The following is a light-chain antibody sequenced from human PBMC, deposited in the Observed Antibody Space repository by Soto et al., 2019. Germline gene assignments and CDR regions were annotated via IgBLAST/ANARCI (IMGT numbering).Light chain of an antibody. CDR1: SSDVGGYNY. J-gene: IGLJ3*02. Sequence: QSVLTQPASVSGSPGQSITISCTGTSSDVGGYNYVSWYQQYPGKAPKLMIFEVSNRPSGISNRFSGSKSGYTASLTISGLQAEDEGDYYCSSYTSSSTWLFGGGTKLTVL. CDR3: SSYTSSSTWL. CDR2: EVS. V-gene: IGLV2-14*01.